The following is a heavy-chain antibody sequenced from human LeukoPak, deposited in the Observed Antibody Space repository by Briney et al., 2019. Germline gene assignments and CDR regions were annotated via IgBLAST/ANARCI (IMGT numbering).Heavy chain of an antibody. V-gene: IGHV3-30*04. CDR2: ISYDGSKE. CDR3: VSADFYGSGSYYSGSCDY. D-gene: IGHD3-10*01. CDR1: GFSFSSYA. J-gene: IGHJ4*02. Sequence: TGGSLRLSCAASGFSFSSYAMHWVRQAPGKGLEWVAVISYDGSKEYYTDSVKGRFTISRDNSKNTLYLEMNSLRNEDTAVYYCVSADFYGSGSYYSGSCDYWGQGTLVTVSS.